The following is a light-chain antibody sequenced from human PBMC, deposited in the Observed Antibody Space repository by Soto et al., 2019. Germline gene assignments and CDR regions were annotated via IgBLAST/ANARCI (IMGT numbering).Light chain of an antibody. J-gene: IGKJ1*01. CDR2: AAS. CDR3: QQSYSSPPT. CDR1: QSISSY. V-gene: IGKV1-39*01. Sequence: DIQMTQSPSSLSASVGDRVTITCRASQSISSYLNWYQQKPGKAPKLLIYAASSLQSGVPSRFSGSGSGTDFTLTISCLQPEDFATYYCQQSYSSPPTFGQGTKVVIK.